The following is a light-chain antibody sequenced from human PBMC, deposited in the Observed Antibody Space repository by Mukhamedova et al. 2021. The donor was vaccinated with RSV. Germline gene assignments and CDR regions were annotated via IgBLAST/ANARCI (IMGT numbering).Light chain of an antibody. Sequence: MGSQSVSSDLAWYQQKPGQAPRLLIYGASTRATDIPARFSGSGSGTEFTLTISSPQSEDFAVYYCQQYNNWPLTFGGGTKVELK. CDR3: QQYNNWPLT. J-gene: IGKJ4*01. CDR2: GAS. V-gene: IGKV3-15*01. CDR1: QSVSSD.